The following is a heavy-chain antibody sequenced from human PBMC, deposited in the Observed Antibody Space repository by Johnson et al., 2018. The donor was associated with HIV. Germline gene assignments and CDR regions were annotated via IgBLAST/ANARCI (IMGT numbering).Heavy chain of an antibody. Sequence: QVQLVESGGGVVRPGRSLRLSCAASGFTFSSYGMHWVRQAPGKGLEWVAVIWYDGSNKYYADSVKGRFTISRDNSKNTLYLQVNSLGAEDTAVYYCAKASTPTMIVVVISAFDVWGQGTMVTVSS. D-gene: IGHD3-22*01. CDR2: IWYDGSNK. CDR3: AKASTPTMIVVVISAFDV. CDR1: GFTFSSYG. V-gene: IGHV3-33*06. J-gene: IGHJ3*01.